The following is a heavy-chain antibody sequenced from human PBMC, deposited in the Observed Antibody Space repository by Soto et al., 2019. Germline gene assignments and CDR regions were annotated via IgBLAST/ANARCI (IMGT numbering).Heavy chain of an antibody. J-gene: IGHJ4*02. D-gene: IGHD5-12*01. CDR2: IYYSGST. CDR1: GGSVSSGSYY. Sequence: SETLSLTCTVSGGSVSSGSYYWSWIRQPPGKGPEWIGYIYYSGSTNYNPSLKSRVTISVDTSKNQFSLKLSSVTAADTAVYYCARDSGLEMATISYFDYWGQGTLVTVSS. CDR3: ARDSGLEMATISYFDY. V-gene: IGHV4-61*01.